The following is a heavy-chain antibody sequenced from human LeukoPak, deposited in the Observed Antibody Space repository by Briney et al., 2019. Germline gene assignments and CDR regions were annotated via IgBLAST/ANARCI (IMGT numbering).Heavy chain of an antibody. D-gene: IGHD1-1*01. CDR2: IRSKAYGGTT. CDR1: GFTFGNYA. CDR3: TRANPRPFLDVADY. V-gene: IGHV3-49*04. J-gene: IGHJ4*02. Sequence: SGGSLRLSCTASGFTFGNYAMSWVRQAPGKGLDWVGFIRSKAYGGTTEYAASVKGRFTISRDDSKSIAYLQMNSLKTDDTAVYYCTRANPRPFLDVADYWGQGTLVTVSS.